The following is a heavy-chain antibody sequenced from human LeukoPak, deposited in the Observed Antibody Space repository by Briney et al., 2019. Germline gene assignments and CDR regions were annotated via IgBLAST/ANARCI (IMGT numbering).Heavy chain of an antibody. D-gene: IGHD5-24*01. CDR3: AREGLGYNYGNWFDP. J-gene: IGHJ5*02. CDR1: GYTFTSYY. CDR2: INPSGGST. Sequence: ASVKVSCKASGYTFTSYYMHWVRQVPGQGLEWMGIINPSGGSTSYAQKFQGRVTMTRDTSTSTVYMELSSLRSEDTAVYYCAREGLGYNYGNWFDPWGQGTLVTVSS. V-gene: IGHV1-46*01.